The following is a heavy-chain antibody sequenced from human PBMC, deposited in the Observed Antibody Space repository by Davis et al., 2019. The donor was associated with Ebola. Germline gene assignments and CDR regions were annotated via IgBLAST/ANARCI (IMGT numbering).Heavy chain of an antibody. V-gene: IGHV5-51*01. J-gene: IGHJ4*02. CDR2: IYPGDSDT. CDR1: GYSFSSYW. CDR3: ARLDSSGWRPFDY. Sequence: PGGSLRLSCKGSGYSFSSYWIGWVRQKAGTGLEWMGIIYPGDSDTRYSPSFQGQVTISADKSISTAYLQWSSLKASDTAMYYCARLDSSGWRPFDYWGQGTLVTVSS. D-gene: IGHD6-19*01.